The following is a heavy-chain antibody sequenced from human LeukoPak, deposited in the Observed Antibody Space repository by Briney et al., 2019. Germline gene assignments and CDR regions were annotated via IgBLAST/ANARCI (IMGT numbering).Heavy chain of an antibody. CDR1: GYSFTSYW. V-gene: IGHV5-51*01. Sequence: RGASVKVSCKASGYSFTSYWIGWVRQMPGKGLEWMGIIYPGDSDTRYSPSFQGQVTISADKSISTAYLQWSSLKASDTAMYYCARQGGYGSGRQDYWGQGTLVTVSS. J-gene: IGHJ4*02. CDR2: IYPGDSDT. D-gene: IGHD3-10*01. CDR3: ARQGGYGSGRQDY.